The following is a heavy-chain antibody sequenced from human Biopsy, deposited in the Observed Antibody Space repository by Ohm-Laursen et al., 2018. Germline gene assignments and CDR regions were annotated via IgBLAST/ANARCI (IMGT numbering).Heavy chain of an antibody. D-gene: IGHD7-27*01. J-gene: IGHJ4*02. CDR1: GGSITADF. CDR3: ARLTGDPSY. Sequence: GTLSLTCTVSGGSITADFWTWIRQTPGERLEWIGFIYYTGHTNYNPSLKSRATISVDTSKNQFSLKVISVTAADTAVYYCARLTGDPSYWGQGILVTVSS. CDR2: IYYTGHT. V-gene: IGHV4-59*01.